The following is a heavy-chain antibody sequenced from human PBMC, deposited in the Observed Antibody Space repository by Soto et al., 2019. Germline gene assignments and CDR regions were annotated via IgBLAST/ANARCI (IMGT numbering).Heavy chain of an antibody. CDR2: IWSDGGYK. Sequence: SGGSLRLSCAASGFTFSTYHMHWVRQAPDKGLEWVAVIWSDGGYKFYADSVKGRFTISRENSKNTVYLQMNNLRSEDAAVYYCAKDWREFFPGEAFEIWGQGTMVTVSS. CDR1: GFTFSTYH. J-gene: IGHJ3*02. D-gene: IGHD3-10*01. CDR3: AKDWREFFPGEAFEI. V-gene: IGHV3-30*02.